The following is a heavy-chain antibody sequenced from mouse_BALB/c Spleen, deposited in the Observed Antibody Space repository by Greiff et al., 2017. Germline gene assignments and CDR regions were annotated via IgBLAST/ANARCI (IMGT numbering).Heavy chain of an antibody. CDR3: ARYYYGNYDYYAMDY. CDR1: GYSFTGYY. CDR2: INPYNGAT. Sequence: VQLQQSGPELVKPGASVKISCKASGYSFTGYYMHWVKQSHVKSLEWIGRINPYNGATSYNQNFKDKASLTVDKSSSTAYMELHSLTSEDSAVYYCARYYYGNYDYYAMDYWGQGTSVTVSS. V-gene: IGHV1-31*01. J-gene: IGHJ4*01. D-gene: IGHD2-1*01.